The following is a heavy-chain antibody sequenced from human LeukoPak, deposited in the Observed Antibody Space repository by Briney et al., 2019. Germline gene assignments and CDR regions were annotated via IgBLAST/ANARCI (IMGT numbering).Heavy chain of an antibody. Sequence: GGSLRVSCEASGVTFRSYAIDWVRQAPGKGLEWVSAISPSGSSTIYAESVQGRFTISRDNSENTVYLQMTSLRAEDTAVYYCAKVMRGYERPCDYWGQGTLVTVSS. J-gene: IGHJ4*02. V-gene: IGHV3-23*01. CDR2: ISPSGSST. CDR1: GVTFRSYA. D-gene: IGHD5-12*01. CDR3: AKVMRGYERPCDY.